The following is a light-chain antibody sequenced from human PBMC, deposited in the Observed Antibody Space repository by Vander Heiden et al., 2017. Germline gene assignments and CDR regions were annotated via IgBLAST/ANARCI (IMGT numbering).Light chain of an antibody. CDR1: SSDVGGYDY. CDR3: SSYAGTNTEV. Sequence: QSALTQPPSASGSPGQSVTISCTGTSSDVGGYDYVSWYQHHPGKAPKLIIYEVNKRPSGVPDRFSGSQSGNTASLTVSGLQAEDEGDYFCSSYAGTNTEVFGTGTKVTVL. J-gene: IGLJ1*01. CDR2: EVN. V-gene: IGLV2-8*01.